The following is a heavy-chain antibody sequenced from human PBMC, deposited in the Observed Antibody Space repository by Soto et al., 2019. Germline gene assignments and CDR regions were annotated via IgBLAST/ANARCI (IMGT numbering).Heavy chain of an antibody. Sequence: SETLSLTCTVSGGSISSYYWSWIRQPPGKGLEWIGYIYYSGSTNYNPSLKSRVTISVDTSKNQFSLKLSSVTAADTAVYYCMLGSGWKDFDDWGQGTRVTVSS. CDR1: GGSISSYY. V-gene: IGHV4-59*08. CDR2: IYYSGST. D-gene: IGHD3-22*01. CDR3: MLGSGWKDFDD. J-gene: IGHJ4*02.